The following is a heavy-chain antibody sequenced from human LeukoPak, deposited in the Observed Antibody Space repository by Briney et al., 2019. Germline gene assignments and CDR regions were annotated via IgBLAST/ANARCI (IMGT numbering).Heavy chain of an antibody. J-gene: IGHJ4*02. CDR1: GFTFSGSA. CDR3: TRLLTTVDY. D-gene: IGHD4-17*01. Sequence: GGSLRLSCAASGFTFSGSAMHWVRQASGKGLEWVGRIRSKANNYATTYAASVKGRFIISRDDSKNTAYLQMNSLKTEDTAVYYCTRLLTTVDYWGQGTLVTVSS. CDR2: IRSKANNYAT. V-gene: IGHV3-73*01.